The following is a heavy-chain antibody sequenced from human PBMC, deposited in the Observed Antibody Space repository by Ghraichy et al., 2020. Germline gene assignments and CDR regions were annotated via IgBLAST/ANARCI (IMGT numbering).Heavy chain of an antibody. V-gene: IGHV4-34*01. J-gene: IGHJ4*02. CDR1: GGSFSGYY. Sequence: SETLSLTCAVYGGSFSGYYWSWIRQPPGKGLEWIGEINHSGSTNYNPSLKSRVTISVDTSKNQFSLKLSSVTAADTAVYYCALRGGNYYDISGYCDYWGQGTLVTVSS. CDR2: INHSGST. D-gene: IGHD3-22*01. CDR3: ALRGGNYYDISGYCDY.